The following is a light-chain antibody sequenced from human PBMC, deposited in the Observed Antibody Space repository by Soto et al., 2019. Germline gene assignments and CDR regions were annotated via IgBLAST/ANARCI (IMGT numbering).Light chain of an antibody. CDR2: DAS. V-gene: IGKV1-5*01. CDR3: QQYNRT. CDR1: QSISSW. J-gene: IGKJ1*01. Sequence: DIQMTQSPSTLSASVGDRVTITCRARQSISSWLAWYQQKPGKAPKLLIYDASRVESGVPSRFSGSGSGTEFTLTISSLQPDDFATYYCQQYNRTFGQGTKVEI.